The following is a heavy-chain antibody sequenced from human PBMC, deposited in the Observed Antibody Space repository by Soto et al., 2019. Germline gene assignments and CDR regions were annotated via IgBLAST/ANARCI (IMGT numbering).Heavy chain of an antibody. J-gene: IGHJ4*02. D-gene: IGHD2-15*01. V-gene: IGHV1-46*01. CDR1: GYTFTRYY. CDR2: INPGGGST. Sequence: QVQLVQSGAEVKKPGASVKVSCKASGYTFTRYYIHWVRQAPGQGLEWMGLINPGGGSTRYAPKFQDRVTMTTDTSTSTVYMELSSLKAEDPAVSSCAREKAAYWGQGTLVIVSS. CDR3: AREKAAY.